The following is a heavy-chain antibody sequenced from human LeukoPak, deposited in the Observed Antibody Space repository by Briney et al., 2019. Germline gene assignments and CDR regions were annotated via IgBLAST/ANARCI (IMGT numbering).Heavy chain of an antibody. CDR2: INPSGGST. CDR3: ARDIADTAMVIDI. J-gene: IGHJ3*02. CDR1: GYAFTGYY. Sequence: ASVKVSCKASGYAFTGYYIHWVRQAPGQGLEWMGIINPSGGSTSYAQKFQGRVTMTRDTSTSTVYMELSSLRSEDTAVYYCARDIADTAMVIDIWGQGTMVTVSS. V-gene: IGHV1-46*01. D-gene: IGHD5-18*01.